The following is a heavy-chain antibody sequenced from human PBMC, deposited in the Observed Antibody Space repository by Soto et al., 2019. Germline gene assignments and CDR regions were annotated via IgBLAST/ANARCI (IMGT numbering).Heavy chain of an antibody. D-gene: IGHD2-15*01. Sequence: PGGSPKISCKGSGYSFTSYWIGWVRQMPGKGLEWLGLIYPGDSDTRYSPSFQGQVTISAXXXIXXXYXQXXXLXASDTAMYYCARLIGRVDYWGQGSLVTVSS. CDR1: GYSFTSYW. CDR2: IYPGDSDT. J-gene: IGHJ4*02. V-gene: IGHV5-51*01. CDR3: ARLIGRVDY.